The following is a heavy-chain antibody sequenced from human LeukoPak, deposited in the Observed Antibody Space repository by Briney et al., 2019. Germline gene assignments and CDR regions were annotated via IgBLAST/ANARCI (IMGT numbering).Heavy chain of an antibody. J-gene: IGHJ4*02. CDR3: ARSLVDTAMVDY. D-gene: IGHD5-18*01. V-gene: IGHV4-59*08. CDR1: GGSISSYN. Sequence: PSETLSLTRTVSGGSISSYNWSWIRQPPGEGLEWVGYIYYSGSTNYNPSLKSRVTISVDTSKNQFSLKLSSVTAADTAVYYCARSLVDTAMVDYWGQGTLVTVSS. CDR2: IYYSGST.